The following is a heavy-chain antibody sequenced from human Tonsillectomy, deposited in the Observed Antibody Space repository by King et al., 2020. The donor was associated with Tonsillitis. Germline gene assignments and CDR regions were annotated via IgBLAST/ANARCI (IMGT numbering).Heavy chain of an antibody. Sequence: VQLVESGGGLVQPGGSLRLSCAASGFTFSSYAMSWVRQAPGKGLEWVSTISWSDGSTYYANSVKGRFTISRDNAKNTLYLQMNSLRAEDTAVYNCARAIVGGILRAFDLWGQGTMVTVSS. J-gene: IGHJ3*01. CDR1: GFTFSSYA. V-gene: IGHV3-23*04. CDR2: ISWSDGST. D-gene: IGHD1-26*01. CDR3: ARAIVGGILRAFDL.